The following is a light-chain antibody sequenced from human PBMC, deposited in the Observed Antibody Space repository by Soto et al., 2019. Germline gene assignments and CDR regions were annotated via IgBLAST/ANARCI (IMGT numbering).Light chain of an antibody. CDR1: QSIFNNY. CDR3: QQYGGSPFT. V-gene: IGKV3-20*01. Sequence: EIVLTQSPGTLSLSPRERATLSCRASQSIFNNYLAWYQQKPGQAPRLLVYGASFRATGIPDRFSGSGSGTDFTLTISRLEPEEFAVYYCQQYGGSPFTVGQGTRLEIK. J-gene: IGKJ2*01. CDR2: GAS.